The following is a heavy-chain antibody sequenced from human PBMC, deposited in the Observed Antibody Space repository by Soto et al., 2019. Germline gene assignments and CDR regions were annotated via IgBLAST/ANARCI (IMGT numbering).Heavy chain of an antibody. CDR2: MNPNSGNT. CDR1: GYTFTSYD. Sequence: ASVKVSCKASGYTFTSYDINWVRQATGQGLEWMGWMNPNSGNTGYAQKFQGRVTMTRNTSISTAYMELSSLRSEDTAVYYCASSIGYYDFWSGYYDWFDPWGQGTLVTVSS. J-gene: IGHJ5*02. CDR3: ASSIGYYDFWSGYYDWFDP. V-gene: IGHV1-8*01. D-gene: IGHD3-3*01.